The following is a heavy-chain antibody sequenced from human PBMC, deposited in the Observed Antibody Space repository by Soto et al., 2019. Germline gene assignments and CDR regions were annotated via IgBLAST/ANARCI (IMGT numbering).Heavy chain of an antibody. J-gene: IGHJ4*02. CDR2: IYYSGST. CDR3: ARGGAREGDAAYYFDY. V-gene: IGHV4-30-4*01. D-gene: IGHD6-6*01. CDR1: GGSISSGDYY. Sequence: SETLSLTCTVSGGSISSGDYYWSWIRQPPGEGLEWIGYIYYSGSTYYNPSLKSRVTISVDTSKNQFSLKLSSVTAADTAVYYCARGGAREGDAAYYFDYWGQGTLVTVSS.